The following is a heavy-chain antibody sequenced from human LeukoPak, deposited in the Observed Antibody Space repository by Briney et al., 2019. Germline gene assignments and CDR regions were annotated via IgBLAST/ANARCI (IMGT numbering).Heavy chain of an antibody. V-gene: IGHV1-18*01. J-gene: IGHJ3*02. CDR2: IHRDRRNT. CDR1: GGTFSSYA. CDR3: ARGSYGEVGFDI. Sequence: ASVKVSRKASGGTFSSYAISWVRQAPGQGLEWMGWIHRDRRNTNYAQKFQGRITMTTDTSTNTAYMELRSLRSDDTAVYYCARGSYGEVGFDIWGQGTMVTVSS. D-gene: IGHD4/OR15-4a*01.